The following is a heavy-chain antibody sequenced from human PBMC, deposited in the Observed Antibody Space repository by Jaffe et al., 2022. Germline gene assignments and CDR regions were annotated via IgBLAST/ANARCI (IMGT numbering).Heavy chain of an antibody. CDR3: ASHLYDKKYYNWFDS. Sequence: QVQLQESGPGPVKPSETLSLACAVSGYSTNSGYYWGWLRQPPGKGLEWIGSISHSGNTYYNPSLQSRVTISVDTSKNQFSLKVTSVTATDTAIYYCASHLYDKKYYNWFDSWGQGTLVTVSS. V-gene: IGHV4-38-2*01. CDR2: ISHSGNT. D-gene: IGHD3-10*01. J-gene: IGHJ5*01. CDR1: GYSTNSGYY.